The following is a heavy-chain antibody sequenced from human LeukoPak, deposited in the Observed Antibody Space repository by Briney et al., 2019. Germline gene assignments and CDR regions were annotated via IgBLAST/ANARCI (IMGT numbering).Heavy chain of an antibody. Sequence: GGSLRLSCAASGFTFSSYSMNWVRQAPGKGLEWVSSISSSSSYIYYADSAKGRFTISRDNAKNSLYLQMNSLRAEDTAVYYCAIYGGYYFDYWGQGTLVTVSS. CDR1: GFTFSSYS. D-gene: IGHD6-13*01. J-gene: IGHJ4*02. CDR2: ISSSSSYI. CDR3: AIYGGYYFDY. V-gene: IGHV3-21*01.